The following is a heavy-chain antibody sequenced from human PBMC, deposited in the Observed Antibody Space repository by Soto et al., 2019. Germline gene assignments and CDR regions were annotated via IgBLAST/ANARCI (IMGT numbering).Heavy chain of an antibody. CDR2: ISANYGNT. J-gene: IGHJ6*02. V-gene: IGHV1-18*04. D-gene: IGHD2-2*02. CDR3: AREGDCSSTTCYRADYYYYGMDV. Sequence: QVQLVQSGAEVKKPGASVKVSCKASGYTFTSHGISWVRQAPGQGLEWMGWISANYGNTNYAEKFQGRVTMTTDISTSTAYMELRSLRSDDTAVYYCAREGDCSSTTCYRADYYYYGMDVWGQGTTVTVSS. CDR1: GYTFTSHG.